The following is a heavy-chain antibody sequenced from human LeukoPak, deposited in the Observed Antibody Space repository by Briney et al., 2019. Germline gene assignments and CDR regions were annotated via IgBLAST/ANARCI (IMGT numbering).Heavy chain of an antibody. V-gene: IGHV3-30*02. Sequence: PGGSLRLSCAASGFTFSSHSMTWVRQAPGKGLEWVAFIRYDGSNKYYADSVKGRFTISRDNAKNSLYLQMNSLRAEDTAVYYCARDRDPGYNDSSGYRRVNAFDIWGQGTMVTVSS. CDR1: GFTFSSHS. D-gene: IGHD3-22*01. J-gene: IGHJ3*02. CDR2: IRYDGSNK. CDR3: ARDRDPGYNDSSGYRRVNAFDI.